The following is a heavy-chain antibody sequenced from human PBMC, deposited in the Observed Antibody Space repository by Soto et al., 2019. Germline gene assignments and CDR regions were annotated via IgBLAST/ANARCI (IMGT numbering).Heavy chain of an antibody. CDR1: GGSINSYTNY. J-gene: IGHJ4*02. CDR3: VREIVDAFEPSGYTDQ. Sequence: SETLSLTCSVSGGSINSYTNYWSWIRQTPNRGLEWIGYIYYSGTTYYNPSLKSRVTISIDTSKNQFSLSLTSVVAADTAVYYCVREIVDAFEPSGYTDQWVKANLVAVDS. V-gene: IGHV4-30-4*01. CDR2: IYYSGTT. D-gene: IGHD1-26*01.